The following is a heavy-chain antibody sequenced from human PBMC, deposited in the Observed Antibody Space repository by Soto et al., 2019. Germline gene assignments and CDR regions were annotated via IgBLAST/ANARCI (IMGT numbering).Heavy chain of an antibody. CDR1: GGSISSGDYY. CDR2: IYNSGSA. CDR3: SRDLVLVPAARGLDV. V-gene: IGHV4-30-4*01. J-gene: IGHJ6*02. D-gene: IGHD2-2*01. Sequence: PSETLSLTCIVSGGSISSGDYYWSWIRQPPGKGLEWTGYIYNSGSAYYNPSLKSRVSISIDTSKNQFSLKLTSVTAADTAVYYCSRDLVLVPAARGLDVWGQGTTVTVSS.